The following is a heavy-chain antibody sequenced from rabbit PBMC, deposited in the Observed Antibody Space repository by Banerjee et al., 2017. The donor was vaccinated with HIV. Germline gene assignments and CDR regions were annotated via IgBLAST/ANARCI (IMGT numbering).Heavy chain of an antibody. CDR3: ARDTGYNL. Sequence: QSLEESGGGLVQPEGSLALTCKASGFSFSSSDYICWVRQAPGKGLEWISCIAGSSSGFTYSATWAKGRFTISKTSSTTVTLQMTSLTAADTATYFCARDTGYNLWGPGTLVTVS. CDR1: GFSFSSSDY. D-gene: IGHD7-1*01. V-gene: IGHV1S40*01. CDR2: IAGSSSGFT. J-gene: IGHJ4*01.